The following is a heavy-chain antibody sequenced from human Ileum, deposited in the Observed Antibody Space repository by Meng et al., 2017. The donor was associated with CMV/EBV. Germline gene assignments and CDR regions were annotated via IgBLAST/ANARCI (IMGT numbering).Heavy chain of an antibody. CDR1: GFTFGYFG. D-gene: IGHD5-18*01. V-gene: IGHV3-20*04. CDR2: INWNGAST. J-gene: IGHJ4*02. CDR3: VRDATAFDK. Sequence: LRLYCAASGFTFGYFGMSWVRQPPGKGLEWVSGINWNGASTGYADSVKGRFTISRDDAKNSLYLQMNSLRAEDTALYFCVRDATAFDKWGQGSLVTVSS.